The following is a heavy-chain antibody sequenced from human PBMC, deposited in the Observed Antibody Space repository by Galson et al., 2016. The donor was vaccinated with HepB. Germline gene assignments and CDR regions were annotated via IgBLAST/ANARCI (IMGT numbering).Heavy chain of an antibody. Sequence: SLRLSCAASGFTFSDYWMNWVRQAPGQGLEWVANIKRDGSQIYYVDSVKGRFTISRDNFQTSLFLQMNSLRAEDTAVYYCARAQWRQARRAAYFDYWGQGALVTVSS. J-gene: IGHJ4*02. CDR2: IKRDGSQI. CDR3: ARAQWRQARRAAYFDY. CDR1: GFTFSDYW. D-gene: IGHD5-18*01. V-gene: IGHV3-7*04.